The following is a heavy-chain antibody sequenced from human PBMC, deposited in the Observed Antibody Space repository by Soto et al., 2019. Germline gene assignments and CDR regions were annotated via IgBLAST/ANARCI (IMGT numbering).Heavy chain of an antibody. CDR3: ASLNSGTYKGDAFDM. D-gene: IGHD1-26*01. CDR1: GFTFSNFW. V-gene: IGHV3-74*01. CDR2: IKGDGSST. J-gene: IGHJ3*02. Sequence: EVQLVESGGGLVRPGGSLRLSCEASGFTFSNFWMYWVRQAPGKGLVWLSRIKGDGSSTSYADSVQGRFTISRDNAKNTVYLQMNSLRAEDTAVYYCASLNSGTYKGDAFDMWGQGTLVSVSS.